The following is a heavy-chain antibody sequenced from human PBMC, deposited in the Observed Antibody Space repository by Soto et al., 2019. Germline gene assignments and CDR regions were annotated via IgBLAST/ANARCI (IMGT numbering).Heavy chain of an antibody. CDR2: IYYSGST. Sequence: QVQLQESGPGLVKPSETLSLTCTVSGGSISSYYWSWIRQPPGKGLEWIGYIYYSGSTNYNPSLKSRVTISVDTSKNQFSLKLSSVTAADTAVYYWTRDRLTGIAAAGLGGMDVWGQGTTVTVSS. CDR3: TRDRLTGIAAAGLGGMDV. J-gene: IGHJ6*02. CDR1: GGSISSYY. D-gene: IGHD6-13*01. V-gene: IGHV4-59*01.